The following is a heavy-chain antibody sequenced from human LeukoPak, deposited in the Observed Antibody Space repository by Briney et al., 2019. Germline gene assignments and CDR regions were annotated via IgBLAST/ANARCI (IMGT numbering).Heavy chain of an antibody. V-gene: IGHV1-2*02. J-gene: IGHJ4*02. CDR1: GYTFTGYY. CDR3: VRDGYSRSWPFDY. D-gene: IGHD6-13*01. CDR2: INPNSGGT. Sequence: ASVKVSCKASGYTFTGYYIHWVRQAPGQGLEWMGWINPNSGGTNYAQKFQGRITMTRDTSINTAYMELYSLRSDDTAVYYCVRDGYSRSWPFDYWGQGTLVTVSS.